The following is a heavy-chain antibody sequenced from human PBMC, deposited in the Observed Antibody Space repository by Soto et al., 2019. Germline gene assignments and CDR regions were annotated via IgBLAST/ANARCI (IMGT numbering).Heavy chain of an antibody. CDR2: ISPMFGAA. J-gene: IGHJ4*02. CDR3: AREVQVHTAAFAY. D-gene: IGHD3-10*01. CDR1: GGTSNTYA. Sequence: QVQLVQSGAEMKKPGSSVKVSCQSSGGTSNTYAMNWVRQAPGQGPEWMGDISPMFGAANYARKFQGRVTITADESTGTAYMQLSSLTSEDTALYFCAREVQVHTAAFAYWGEGTLVPV. V-gene: IGHV1-69*19.